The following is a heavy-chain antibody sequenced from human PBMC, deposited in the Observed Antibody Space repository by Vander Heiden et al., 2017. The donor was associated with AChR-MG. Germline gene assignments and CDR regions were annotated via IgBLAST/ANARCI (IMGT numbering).Heavy chain of an antibody. CDR2: IIPISGRT. CDR1: GDTFTSHA. J-gene: IGHJ4*02. Sequence: QVQLVQSGAEVKKPGSSVKVSCKASGDTFTSHAISGVRHVPGQGLEWMGGIIPISGRTNYAQKFQGRVTITADKSSSTAYMELSSLRSDDTAVYYCARWAGYASGWYWGPFDYWGQGTLVTVSS. D-gene: IGHD6-19*01. V-gene: IGHV1-69*06. CDR3: ARWAGYASGWYWGPFDY.